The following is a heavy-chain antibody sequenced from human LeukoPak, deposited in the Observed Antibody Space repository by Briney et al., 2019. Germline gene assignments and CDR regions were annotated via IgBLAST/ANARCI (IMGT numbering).Heavy chain of an antibody. Sequence: PGGSLRLSCAASGFTFSNSGMSWVRQAPGKGQEWVSTLSGSGITTYYADSVKGRFTISRDNSKNTLYLQMNTLRAEDSALYYCAKAIYSSGWSYFDYWGHGTLVTVSS. CDR2: LSGSGITT. J-gene: IGHJ4*01. V-gene: IGHV3-23*01. D-gene: IGHD6-19*01. CDR3: AKAIYSSGWSYFDY. CDR1: GFTFSNSG.